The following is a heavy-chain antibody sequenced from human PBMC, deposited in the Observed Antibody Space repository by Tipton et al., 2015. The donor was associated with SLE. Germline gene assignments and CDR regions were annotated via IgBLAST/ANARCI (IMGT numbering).Heavy chain of an antibody. CDR3: AKQGVTYTSSWCGN. J-gene: IGHJ4*02. CDR2: INPSDGST. CDR1: GYTFITSY. Sequence: QVQLVQSGAEVKKPGASVKVSCRTSGYTFITSYMHWVRQAPGQGLEWMGFINPSDGSTSYAQPFQGRVTMTRDTSTSTVYMQLSSLRSEDTAIYYCAKQGVTYTSSWCGNWGQGTLVTVSS. D-gene: IGHD6-13*01. V-gene: IGHV1-46*01.